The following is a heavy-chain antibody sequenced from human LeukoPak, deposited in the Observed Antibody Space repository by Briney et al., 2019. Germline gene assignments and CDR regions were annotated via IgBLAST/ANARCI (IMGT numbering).Heavy chain of an antibody. J-gene: IGHJ6*03. D-gene: IGHD4-17*01. V-gene: IGHV3-73*01. CDR1: GFTFSGSA. CDR2: IRSKANSYAT. Sequence: GGSLRLSCAASGFTFSGSAMHWVRQASGKGLEWVGRIRSKANSYATAYAASVKGRFTISRDDSKSTAYLQMNSLKTEDTAVYYCTRQTGDGDYVNYYYYYYMDVWGKGTTVTVSS. CDR3: TRQTGDGDYVNYYYYYYMDV.